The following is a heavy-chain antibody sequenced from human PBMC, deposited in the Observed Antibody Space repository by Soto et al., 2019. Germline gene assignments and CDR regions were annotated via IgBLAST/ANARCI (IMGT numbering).Heavy chain of an antibody. CDR2: IIPIFGTA. D-gene: IGHD4-17*01. CDR3: ATDGTTGAANHHYAIDV. Sequence: SSVKVTCKAPGVTFSSYAISSVRQASGQGLERMGGIIPIFGTANYAQKFPSRVTITADETTSTAYMELSSLRAEDTAVYYCATDGTTGAANHHYAIDVCGQGTTVTVSS. J-gene: IGHJ6*02. CDR1: GVTFSSYA. V-gene: IGHV1-69*13.